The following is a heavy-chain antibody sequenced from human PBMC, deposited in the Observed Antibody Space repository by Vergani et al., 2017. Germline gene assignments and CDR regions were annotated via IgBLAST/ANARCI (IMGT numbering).Heavy chain of an antibody. D-gene: IGHD6-6*01. CDR2: IYYSGST. CDR1: GGSISSSSYY. Sequence: QLQLQESGPGLVKPSETLSLTCTVSGGSISSSSYYWGWIRQPPGKGLEWIGSIYYSGSTYYNPSLKSRVTISVDTSKNQFSLKLSSVTAADTAVYYRARHNGEIAARPYGWFDPWGQGTLVTVSS. CDR3: ARHNGEIAARPYGWFDP. J-gene: IGHJ5*02. V-gene: IGHV4-39*01.